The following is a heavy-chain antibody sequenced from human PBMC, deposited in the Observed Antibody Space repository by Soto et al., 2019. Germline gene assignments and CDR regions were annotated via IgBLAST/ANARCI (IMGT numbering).Heavy chain of an antibody. CDR1: GDTFSSYA. J-gene: IGHJ6*02. CDR3: ARRRYCGYDCYHKHYYGMDV. D-gene: IGHD2-21*01. V-gene: IGHV1-69*08. Sequence: QVQLVQSGAALKKTGSSVKVSCRASGDTFSSYAVNWVRQAPGRGLEWMGRIITVLGTTDYAQKFKGRVTVTAEKTTNTVYMELSSLRSEDTAVYYCARRRYCGYDCYHKHYYGMDVWGQGTTVTVAS. CDR2: IITVLGTT.